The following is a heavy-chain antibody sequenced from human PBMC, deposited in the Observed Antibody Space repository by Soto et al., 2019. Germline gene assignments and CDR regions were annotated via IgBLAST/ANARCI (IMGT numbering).Heavy chain of an antibody. CDR1: GFTFSSYA. Sequence: GGSLRLSCAASGFTFSSYAMSWVRQVPGKGLEWVSAISGSGGSTHYAESVKGRFTISRDNSKNTLYLRMNSLRAEDTAVYYCAKQGGDYSNCFEPWGQGTLVTGSS. CDR2: ISGSGGST. D-gene: IGHD4-4*01. CDR3: AKQGGDYSNCFEP. J-gene: IGHJ5*02. V-gene: IGHV3-23*01.